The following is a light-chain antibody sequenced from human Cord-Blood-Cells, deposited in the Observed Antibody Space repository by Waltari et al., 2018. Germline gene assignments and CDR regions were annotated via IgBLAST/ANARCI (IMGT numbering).Light chain of an antibody. CDR3: QHSYSTPYT. CDR2: AAS. V-gene: IGKV1-39*01. Sequence: DIQMTQSPSSLSASVGARVTITCRASQSISSYLNWYQQKPGKAPPLLISAASSLQSRDPSRFSGSGSGTDFTITISSMQAADFATYYCQHSYSTPYTFGQGTKLELK. J-gene: IGKJ2*01. CDR1: QSISSY.